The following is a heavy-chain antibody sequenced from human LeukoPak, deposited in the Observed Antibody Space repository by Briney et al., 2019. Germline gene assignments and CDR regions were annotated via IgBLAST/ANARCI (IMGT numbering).Heavy chain of an antibody. V-gene: IGHV4-4*02. CDR2: IYHSGST. J-gene: IGHJ4*02. D-gene: IGHD2-2*01. CDR1: GFSVSSNY. CDR3: ARDQKSYCSSTTCPLDY. Sequence: GSLRLSCAVSGFSVSSNYMSWVRQAPGKGLEWIGEIYHSGSTNYNPSLKSRVTISVDESKNQFSLKLSSVSAADTAVYYCARDQKSYCSSTTCPLDYWGQGTLVTVSS.